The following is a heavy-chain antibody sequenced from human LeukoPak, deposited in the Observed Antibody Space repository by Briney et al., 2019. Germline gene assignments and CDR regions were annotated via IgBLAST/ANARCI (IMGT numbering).Heavy chain of an antibody. V-gene: IGHV3-48*01. J-gene: IGHJ4*02. CDR1: GFTFSRYN. Sequence: GGSLRLSCAASGFTFSRYNMNWVRQAPGKGLECIAYISSSSSTIYYADSVKGRFTISRDNAKNSVFLQMNSLRAEDTAVYYCARENYADLFDYWGQGTLVTVSS. CDR3: ARENYADLFDY. D-gene: IGHD4-17*01. CDR2: ISSSSSTI.